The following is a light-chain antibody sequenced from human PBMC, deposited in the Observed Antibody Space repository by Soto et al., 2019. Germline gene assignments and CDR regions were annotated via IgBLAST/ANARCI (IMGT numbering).Light chain of an antibody. V-gene: IGLV1-47*01. J-gene: IGLJ1*01. CDR1: RSNIGSNS. CDR2: RNN. Sequence: QSVLTQPPSESGTPGQRVTISCSGSRSNIGSNSVSWYQQLPGTAPKLLIHRNNQRPSGVPDRFSGSKSGTSASLAISGLRSEDEADYYCAAWDDSLSGHYVFGTGTKLTVL. CDR3: AAWDDSLSGHYV.